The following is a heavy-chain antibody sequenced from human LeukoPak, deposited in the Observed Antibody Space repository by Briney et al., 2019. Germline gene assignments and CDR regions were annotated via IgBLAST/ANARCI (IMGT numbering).Heavy chain of an antibody. CDR1: GGSITSYY. D-gene: IGHD5-24*01. Sequence: KPSETLSLTCTVSGGSITSYYWSWIRQPPGKGLEWIGYIYYSGSTNYNPSLKSRVTISLDTSKKQVSLKLRSVTAADTAVYYCARPLGNGYNYWYFDLWGRGTLVTVSS. J-gene: IGHJ2*01. CDR2: IYYSGST. V-gene: IGHV4-59*08. CDR3: ARPLGNGYNYWYFDL.